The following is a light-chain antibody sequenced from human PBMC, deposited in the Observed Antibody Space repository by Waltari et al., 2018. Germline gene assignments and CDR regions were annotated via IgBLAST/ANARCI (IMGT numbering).Light chain of an antibody. CDR1: SSDVGGYNY. V-gene: IGLV2-11*01. CDR2: DVT. CDR3: CSYAGSITFWV. Sequence: QSALTQPRSVSGSPGQSVTISRTGTSSDVGGYNYVPWYQHHPGRAPKLLIYDVTKRPSGVPDRFSASKSDNTASLTISGLQAEDDADYYYCSYAGSITFWVFGGGTKLTVL. J-gene: IGLJ3*02.